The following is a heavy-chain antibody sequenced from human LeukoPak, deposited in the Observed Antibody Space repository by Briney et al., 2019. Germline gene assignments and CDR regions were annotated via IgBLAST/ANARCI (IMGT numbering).Heavy chain of an antibody. J-gene: IGHJ4*02. V-gene: IGHV4-59*01. CDR2: IYYSGST. CDR3: ARGGYCSSTSCLSFDY. Sequence: SETLSLTCTVSGGSISSYYWSWIRQPPGKGLEWIGYIYYSGSTNYNPSLKSRVTISVDTSKNQFSLKLSSVTAADTAVYYCARGGYCSSTSCLSFDYWGQGTLVTVSS. D-gene: IGHD2-2*01. CDR1: GGSISSYY.